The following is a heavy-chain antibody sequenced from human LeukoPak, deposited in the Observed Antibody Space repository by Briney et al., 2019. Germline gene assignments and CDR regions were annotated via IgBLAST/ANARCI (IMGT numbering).Heavy chain of an antibody. CDR3: PKDGARQWLMD. Sequence: GGSLRLSCAASGLTFSSYAMMWLRQAPGQGLEWVSAITGSGGWALYADSVKGRFTISRDNSKNTLYLQMNSLRPEDTAVYYCPKDGARQWLMDWGQGTLVTVSS. CDR2: ITGSGGWA. D-gene: IGHD6-19*01. V-gene: IGHV3-23*01. CDR1: GLTFSSYA. J-gene: IGHJ4*02.